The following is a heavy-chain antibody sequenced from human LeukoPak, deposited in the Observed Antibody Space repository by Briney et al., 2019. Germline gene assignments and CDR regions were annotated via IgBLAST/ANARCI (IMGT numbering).Heavy chain of an antibody. CDR3: ARDSFWSVQWLGVPTGGAFDI. Sequence: GGSLRLSCAASGFTFSSYSMNWVRQAPGKGLEWVSSISTSSLYIYYADSVKGGFTISRDNAKNSLYLQMNSLRVEDTAVYYCARDSFWSVQWLGVPTGGAFDIWGQGTMVTVSS. CDR2: ISTSSLYI. D-gene: IGHD6-19*01. CDR1: GFTFSSYS. V-gene: IGHV3-21*01. J-gene: IGHJ3*02.